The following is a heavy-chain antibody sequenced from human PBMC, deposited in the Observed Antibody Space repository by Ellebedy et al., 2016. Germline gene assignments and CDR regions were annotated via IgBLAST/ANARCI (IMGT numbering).Heavy chain of an antibody. Sequence: SETLSLTCTVSGGSIGSSRYYWSWIRQPPGKGLEWIGYIYYTGSTIYNPSLRSRVTISLDTSKNQFSLKLTSVTAAATAVYYCARSSRGSYYTPHPYNWFDPWGQGTLVTVSS. J-gene: IGHJ5*02. CDR3: ARSSRGSYYTPHPYNWFDP. CDR1: GGSIGSSRYY. CDR2: IYYTGST. V-gene: IGHV4-61*01. D-gene: IGHD1-26*01.